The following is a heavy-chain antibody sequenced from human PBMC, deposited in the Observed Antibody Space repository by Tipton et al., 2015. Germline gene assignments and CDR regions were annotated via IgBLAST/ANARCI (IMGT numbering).Heavy chain of an antibody. CDR1: GFTFSSYA. CDR2: TKPDGSDK. D-gene: IGHD3-10*01. J-gene: IGHJ3*02. Sequence: SLRLSCAASGFTFSSYAMSWVRQAPGKGLEWVGNTKPDGSDKYYVDSVKGRFTISRDNGKNSLYLQMNSLRAEDTAVYYCARARGVIVLSAPGSFDIWGQGTMVTVSS. CDR3: ARARGVIVLSAPGSFDI. V-gene: IGHV3-7*03.